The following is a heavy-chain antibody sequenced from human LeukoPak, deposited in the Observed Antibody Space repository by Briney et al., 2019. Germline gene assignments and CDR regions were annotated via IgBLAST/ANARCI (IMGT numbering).Heavy chain of an antibody. V-gene: IGHV1-69*01. D-gene: IGHD6-13*01. CDR3: ARSAGAQPNPYDY. CDR2: IIPIFGTA. Sequence: SVKVSCKASGGTFSSYAISWVRQAPGQGLEWMGGIIPIFGTANYAQRFQGRVTITADESTSTAYMELSSLRSEDTAVYYCARSAGAQPNPYDYWGQGTLVTVSS. CDR1: GGTFSSYA. J-gene: IGHJ4*02.